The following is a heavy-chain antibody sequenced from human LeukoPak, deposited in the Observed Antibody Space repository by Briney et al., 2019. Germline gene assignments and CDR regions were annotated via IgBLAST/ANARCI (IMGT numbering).Heavy chain of an antibody. V-gene: IGHV3-15*01. CDR1: GFIFNKAW. CDR2: VTTTAEGETV. CDR3: TAGLGKTDDDS. D-gene: IGHD4-11*01. J-gene: IGHJ4*02. Sequence: GGSLRLSCEGSGFIFNKAWMSWIRQAPGKGLEWVGRVTTTAEGETVDYAAPVRGRSTISRDDSKSTVYLHMNSLESEDTAIYYCTAGLGKTDDDSWGQGTLVTVSS.